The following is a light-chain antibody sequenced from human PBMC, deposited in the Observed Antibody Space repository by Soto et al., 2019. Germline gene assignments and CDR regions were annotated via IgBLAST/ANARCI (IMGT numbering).Light chain of an antibody. J-gene: IGLJ2*01. CDR3: SSYAGSNAVV. Sequence: QSALTQPPSASGSPGRSVTISCTGASSDVGYYNYVSWYQQHPGKAPKLMIYEVTKRPSGVPDRFSGSKSDNTASLTVSGLQAEDEADYYCSSYAGSNAVVFGGGTKLTVL. CDR2: EVT. CDR1: SSDVGYYNY. V-gene: IGLV2-8*01.